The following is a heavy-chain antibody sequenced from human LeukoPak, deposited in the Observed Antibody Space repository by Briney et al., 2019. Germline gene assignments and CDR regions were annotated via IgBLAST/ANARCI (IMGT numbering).Heavy chain of an antibody. Sequence: PSETPSLTCGVYGGSLSGHFWSWIRQPPGKGLEWIGEINHSGSTNYNPSLKSRVTISVDTSKNQFSLRLNSVTAADTAVYYCVREYTTSSTSFDYWGQGTLVTVSS. V-gene: IGHV4-34*01. CDR2: INHSGST. D-gene: IGHD6-6*01. CDR3: VREYTTSSTSFDY. CDR1: GGSLSGHF. J-gene: IGHJ4*02.